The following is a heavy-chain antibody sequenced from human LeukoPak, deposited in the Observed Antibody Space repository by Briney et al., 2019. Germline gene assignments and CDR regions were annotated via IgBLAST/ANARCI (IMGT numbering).Heavy chain of an antibody. CDR1: GFNVRTKY. Sequence: GGSLRLSCAASGFNVRTKYMSWVRQAPGKGLEWVSLIYSSGTTYYADSVQGRFTISRDSSKNSLYLEMNSLRAEDTAVYYCARVGGVPAAHFDSWGQGTLVTVSS. V-gene: IGHV3-53*01. D-gene: IGHD2-2*01. CDR3: ARVGGVPAAHFDS. J-gene: IGHJ4*02. CDR2: IYSSGTT.